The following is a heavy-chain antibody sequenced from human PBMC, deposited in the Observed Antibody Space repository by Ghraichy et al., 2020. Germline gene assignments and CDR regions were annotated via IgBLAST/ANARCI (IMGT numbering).Heavy chain of an antibody. D-gene: IGHD7-27*01. CDR3: ARCGTGDGCRHFKY. J-gene: IGHJ4*02. Sequence: SETLSLTCTVSGGSISSYYWSWIRQPPGKGLEWIGYIYYSGSTNYNPSLKSRVTISVDTSKNQFSLKLSSVTAADTAVYYCARCGTGDGCRHFKYWGQGTLVTVSS. CDR1: GGSISSYY. V-gene: IGHV4-59*01. CDR2: IYYSGST.